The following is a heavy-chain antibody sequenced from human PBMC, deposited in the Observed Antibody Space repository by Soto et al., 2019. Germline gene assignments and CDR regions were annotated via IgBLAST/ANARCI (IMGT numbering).Heavy chain of an antibody. V-gene: IGHV4-59*08. Sequence: SETLSLTCTVSGGSICSYYRSWIRQPPGKGLEWIGYIYYSGSTNYNPSLKSRVTISVDTSKNQFSLKLSSVTAADTAVYYCASSGVLRYFDWYRQDAFDIWGQGTMVT. D-gene: IGHD3-9*01. J-gene: IGHJ3*02. CDR3: ASSGVLRYFDWYRQDAFDI. CDR2: IYYSGST. CDR1: GGSICSYY.